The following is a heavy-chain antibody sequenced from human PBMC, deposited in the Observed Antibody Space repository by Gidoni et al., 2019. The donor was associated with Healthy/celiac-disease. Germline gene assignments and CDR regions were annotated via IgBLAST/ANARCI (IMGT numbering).Heavy chain of an antibody. Sequence: EVQLVESGGVVVQPGGSLRLSCAASGFTFDDYTMHWVRQAPGKGLEWVCLISWDGGSTYYADSVRGRFTISRDNSKNSLYLQMNSLRTEDTALYYCARGPRYYDSSGYPPDFDYWGQGTLVTVSS. V-gene: IGHV3-43*01. D-gene: IGHD3-22*01. CDR1: GFTFDDYT. CDR3: ARGPRYYDSSGYPPDFDY. J-gene: IGHJ4*02. CDR2: ISWDGGST.